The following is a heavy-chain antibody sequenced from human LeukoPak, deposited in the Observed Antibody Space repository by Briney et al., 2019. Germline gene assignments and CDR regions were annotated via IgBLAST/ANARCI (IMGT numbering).Heavy chain of an antibody. Sequence: SGPALVKPTQTLTLTCTFSGFSLSTRGMCVSWIRQPPGKALEWLARIDWDDDKYSSTSLKTRLTISQDTSKNQVVLTMTNMDPVDTATYYCARMATGGYAYDYWGQGTLVTVSS. J-gene: IGHJ4*02. V-gene: IGHV2-70*11. D-gene: IGHD5-12*01. CDR3: ARMATGGYAYDY. CDR2: IDWDDDK. CDR1: GFSLSTRGMC.